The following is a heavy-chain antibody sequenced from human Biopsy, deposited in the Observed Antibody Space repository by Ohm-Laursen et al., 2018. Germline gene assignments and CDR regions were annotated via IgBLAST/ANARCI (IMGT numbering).Heavy chain of an antibody. CDR3: AKDPDFWRGGEGDF. CDR2: ISGSGGNT. D-gene: IGHD3-3*01. Sequence: GSLRLSCAASGFIFSSYAMHWVRQAPGKGLQWVSGISGSGGNTYYADSARGRFNISRDNSKSRLYLQMTGLRAEDSALYYCAKDPDFWRGGEGDFWGRGTLVTVSS. CDR1: GFIFSSYA. J-gene: IGHJ4*02. V-gene: IGHV3-23*01.